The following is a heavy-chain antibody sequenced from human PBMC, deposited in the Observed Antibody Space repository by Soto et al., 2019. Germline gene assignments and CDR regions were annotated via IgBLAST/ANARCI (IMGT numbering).Heavy chain of an antibody. CDR1: GGSFSGYY. D-gene: IGHD6-13*01. V-gene: IGHV4-34*01. Sequence: QVQLQQWGAGLLKPSETLSLTCAVYGGSFSGYYWSWIRQPPGKGLEWIGEINHSGSTNYNPSLKRRVHISVEPSKDQFALELSSVAAADTAVYSCARGGTYGSRGELDLWGRGTLVTVSS. J-gene: IGHJ2*01. CDR2: INHSGST. CDR3: ARGGTYGSRGELDL.